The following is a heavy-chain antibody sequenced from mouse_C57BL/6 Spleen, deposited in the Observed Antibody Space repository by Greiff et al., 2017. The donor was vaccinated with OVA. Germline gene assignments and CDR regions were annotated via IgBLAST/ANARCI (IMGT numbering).Heavy chain of an antibody. CDR2: IDPSDSET. CDR1: GYTFTSYW. J-gene: IGHJ1*03. Sequence: QVQLQQPGAELVRPGSSVKLSCKASGYTFTSYWMHWVKQRPIQGLEWIGNIDPSDSETHYNQKFKDKATLTVDQSSSTAYMQLNSLTSEDSAVFDCARDHYCGSSCYWYFDVWGTGTTVTVSS. V-gene: IGHV1-52*01. CDR3: ARDHYCGSSCYWYFDV. D-gene: IGHD1-1*01.